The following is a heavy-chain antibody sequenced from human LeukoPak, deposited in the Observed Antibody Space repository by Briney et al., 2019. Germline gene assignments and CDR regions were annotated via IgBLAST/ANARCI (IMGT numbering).Heavy chain of an antibody. V-gene: IGHV4-30-2*01. CDR2: INHSGST. CDR1: GGSISSGGYS. D-gene: IGHD6-19*01. J-gene: IGHJ4*02. CDR3: ARGRRRVAGPDY. Sequence: SETLSLTCAVSGGSISSGGYSWSWIRQPPGKGLEWIGEINHSGSTNYNPSLKSRVTISVDTSKNQFSLKLSSVTAADTAVYYCARGRRRVAGPDYWGQGTLVTVSS.